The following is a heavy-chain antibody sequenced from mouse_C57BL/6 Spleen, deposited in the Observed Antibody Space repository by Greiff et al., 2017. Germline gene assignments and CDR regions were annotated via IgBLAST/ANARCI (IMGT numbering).Heavy chain of an antibody. CDR2: IDPSDSET. Sequence: QVQLQQPGAELVRPGASVKLSCKASGYTFTSYWMQWVKQRPIQGLEWIGNIDPSDSETHYNQKFKDKATLTVDKSSSTAYMQLSSLTSEDSAVYSCAREGSNDFDYWGQGTSLTVSS. CDR3: AREGSNDFDY. V-gene: IGHV1-52*01. D-gene: IGHD4-1*01. J-gene: IGHJ2*02. CDR1: GYTFTSYW.